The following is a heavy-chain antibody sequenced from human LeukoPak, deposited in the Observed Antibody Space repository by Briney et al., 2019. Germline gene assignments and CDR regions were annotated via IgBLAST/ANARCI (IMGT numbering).Heavy chain of an antibody. CDR2: IYSGGST. V-gene: IGHV3-66*02. J-gene: IGHJ3*02. CDR1: GFTVSSNY. Sequence: PGGSLRLSCAASGFTVSSNYMSWVRQAPGKGLEWVSVIYSGGSTYYAESVKGRFTISRDNSKNTLYLQMNSLRAEDTAVYYCARDFSGWAVAGSFDIWGQGTMVTVSS. D-gene: IGHD6-19*01. CDR3: ARDFSGWAVAGSFDI.